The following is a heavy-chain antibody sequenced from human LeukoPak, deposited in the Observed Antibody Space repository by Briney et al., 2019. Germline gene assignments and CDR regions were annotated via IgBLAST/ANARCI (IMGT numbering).Heavy chain of an antibody. CDR2: MKGSEE. V-gene: IGHV3-7*01. Sequence: GGSLRLSCAASGFTFSSYWMSWVRQAPGKGLEWVAKMKGSEEYYVDSVKGRFTISRDNAKNSLYLQMNSLRVDDTAVYSCTRWARYGSEGSCCSWFDPWGQGTLVTVSS. D-gene: IGHD2-15*01. CDR1: GFTFSSYW. CDR3: TRWARYGSEGSCCSWFDP. J-gene: IGHJ5*02.